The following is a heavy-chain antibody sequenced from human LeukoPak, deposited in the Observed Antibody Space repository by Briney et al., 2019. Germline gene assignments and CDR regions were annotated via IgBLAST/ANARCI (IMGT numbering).Heavy chain of an antibody. J-gene: IGHJ1*01. D-gene: IGHD2-15*01. CDR3: AVAATPVLNPSAEYFQH. CDR1: GGTFSSYT. Sequence: GASVKVSCKASGGTFSSYTISWVRQAPGQGLEWMGRIIPILGIANYAQKFQGRVTITADKSTSTAYMELSSLRSGDTAVYYCAVAATPVLNPSAEYFQHWGQGTLVTVSS. CDR2: IIPILGIA. V-gene: IGHV1-69*02.